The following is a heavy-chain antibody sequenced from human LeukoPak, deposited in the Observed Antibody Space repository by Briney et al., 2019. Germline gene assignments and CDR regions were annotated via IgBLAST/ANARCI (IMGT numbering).Heavy chain of an antibody. CDR3: AKDVYGDYGGLDY. J-gene: IGHJ4*02. D-gene: IGHD4-17*01. Sequence: GSLRLSCAASGFTFSTYALSWVRQAPGKGLEWVSSIRGSDGSTYYADSVKGRFAIPRDNSKNTLYLQMNSLRAEDTAVYYCAKDVYGDYGGLDYWGQGTLVTVSS. CDR1: GFTFSTYA. CDR2: IRGSDGST. V-gene: IGHV3-23*01.